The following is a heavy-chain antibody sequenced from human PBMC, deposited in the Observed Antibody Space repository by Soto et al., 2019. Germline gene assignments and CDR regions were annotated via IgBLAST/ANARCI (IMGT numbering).Heavy chain of an antibody. D-gene: IGHD7-27*01. CDR2: IIPIFGTA. Sequence: QVQLVQSGAEVKKPGSSVKVACKASGGTFRSYAISWERQAPGQGLEWMGGIIPIFGTANYAQKFQGRVTINADESTSTAYMERSSLRSEDTAVYSCARDDFLGMYGMYVCGQGTTVTVSS. J-gene: IGHJ6*02. CDR1: GGTFRSYA. V-gene: IGHV1-69*01. CDR3: ARDDFLGMYGMYV.